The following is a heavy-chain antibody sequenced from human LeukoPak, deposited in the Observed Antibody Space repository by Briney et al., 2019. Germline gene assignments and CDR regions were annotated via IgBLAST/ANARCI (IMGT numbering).Heavy chain of an antibody. CDR2: MNPNSGNT. J-gene: IGHJ6*03. Sequence: ASVKVSCKASGDTFSSYALSWVRQAPGQGLEWMGWMNPNSGNTGYAQKFQGRVTMTRNTSISTAYMELSSLRSEDTAVYYCARAPLYYYGSGRNYYYYYMDVWGKGTTVTISS. D-gene: IGHD3-10*01. V-gene: IGHV1-8*02. CDR1: GDTFSSYA. CDR3: ARAPLYYYGSGRNYYYYYMDV.